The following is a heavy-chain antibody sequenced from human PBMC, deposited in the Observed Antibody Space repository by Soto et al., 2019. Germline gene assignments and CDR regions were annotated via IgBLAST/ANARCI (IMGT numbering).Heavy chain of an antibody. CDR1: GFTVSNNY. J-gene: IGHJ4*02. D-gene: IGHD3-10*01. CDR3: GATPGGGGY. CDR2: IYSGGYT. V-gene: IGHV3-53*01. Sequence: EVQLVESGGGLIQPGGSLRLSCAVSGFTVSNNYMSWVRQAPGKGLEGVSVIYSGGYTAYGDSVKGRFTISRDNSKNTLILQNKGRGAAHPAVYFRGATPGGGGYWGQGTLVTVSS.